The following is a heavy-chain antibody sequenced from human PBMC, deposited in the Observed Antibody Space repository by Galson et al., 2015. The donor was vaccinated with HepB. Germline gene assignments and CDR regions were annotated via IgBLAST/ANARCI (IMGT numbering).Heavy chain of an antibody. CDR1: GFTFSSYA. Sequence: SLRLSCAASGFTFSSYAMSWVRQAPGKGLEWVSGISGGGGGTYHADSVKGRFTISRDNSKDTLHLQMNSLRVEDTAIYYCAKDFREQWLAGGFNYWGQGTLVTVSS. CDR3: AKDFREQWLAGGFNY. D-gene: IGHD6-19*01. CDR2: ISGGGGGT. V-gene: IGHV3-23*01. J-gene: IGHJ4*02.